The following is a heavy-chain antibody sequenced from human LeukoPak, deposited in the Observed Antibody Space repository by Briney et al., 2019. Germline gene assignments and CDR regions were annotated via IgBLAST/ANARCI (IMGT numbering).Heavy chain of an antibody. J-gene: IGHJ4*02. D-gene: IGHD3-22*01. V-gene: IGHV3-66*01. CDR2: IYSGGST. CDR1: GFTVSSNY. CDR3: ARDPTRHYYDSSGYNY. Sequence: GGSLRLSCAASGFTVSSNYMSWVRQAPGKGLEWVSVIYSGGSTYYADSVKGRSTISRDNSKNTLYLQMNSLRAEDTAVYYCARDPTRHYYDSSGYNYWGQGTLVTVSS.